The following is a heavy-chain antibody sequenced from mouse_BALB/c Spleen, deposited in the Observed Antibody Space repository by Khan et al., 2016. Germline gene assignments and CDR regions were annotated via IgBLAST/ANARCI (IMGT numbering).Heavy chain of an antibody. CDR3: ARPPYFSYVLDY. CDR2: INTYTGEP. D-gene: IGHD2-10*01. Sequence: QIQLVQSGPELKKPGETVKISCKASGYTFTNCGMNWVQQAPGKGLKWMGWINTYTGEPTYADDFKGRFAFSLATSANTAYLQLNNLNNEDTATYYCARPPYFSYVLDYWGQGTSVTVSS. CDR1: GYTFTNCG. J-gene: IGHJ4*01. V-gene: IGHV9-3-1*01.